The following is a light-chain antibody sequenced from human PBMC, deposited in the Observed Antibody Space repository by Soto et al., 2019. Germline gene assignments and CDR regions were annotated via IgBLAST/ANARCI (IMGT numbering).Light chain of an antibody. CDR1: QSISIW. CDR2: KAS. CDR3: QQYNSHTWA. V-gene: IGKV1-5*03. J-gene: IGKJ1*01. Sequence: DIQMTQSPSTLSASVGDRVTITCRASQSISIWLAWYQQKPGKAPKLLIYKASTLDSGVPSRFSGSGSGTEFTLTISSLQPDDFATYYCQQYNSHTWAFDQGTKVEIK.